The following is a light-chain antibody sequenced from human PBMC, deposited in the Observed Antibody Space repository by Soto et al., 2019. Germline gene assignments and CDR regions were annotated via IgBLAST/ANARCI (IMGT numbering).Light chain of an antibody. J-gene: IGKJ4*01. V-gene: IGKV3-11*01. CDR2: DSS. CDR1: QSVSNY. CDR3: QQRRVWLLT. Sequence: VLTQSPAILSLSPGERATLSCRASQSVSNYLAWYQQRPGQAPRLLIYDSSNRATGVPARFSASGSGTDLTLTISSLEPEDFALYYCQQRRVWLLTFGGGTKVEIK.